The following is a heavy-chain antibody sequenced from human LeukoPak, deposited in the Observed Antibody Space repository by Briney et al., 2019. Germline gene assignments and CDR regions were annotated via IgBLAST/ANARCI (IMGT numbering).Heavy chain of an antibody. CDR1: GFTFSRYA. D-gene: IGHD6-19*01. CDR3: ARDLRSGWYYFDY. J-gene: IGHJ4*02. V-gene: IGHV3-21*01. Sequence: GALRLSCAASGFTFSRYAMNWVRQAPGKGLECVSSISSSSSYIYYADSVKGRFTISRDNAKNSLYLQMNSLRAEDTAVYYCARDLRSGWYYFDYWGQGTLVTVSS. CDR2: ISSSSSYI.